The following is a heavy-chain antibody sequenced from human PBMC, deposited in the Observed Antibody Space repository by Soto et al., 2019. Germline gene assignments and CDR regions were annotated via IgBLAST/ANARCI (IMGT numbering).Heavy chain of an antibody. CDR2: FDPEDGET. CDR3: ATIPPDRNYAGNNWCDP. Sequence: ASVKVSCKVSGYTLTELSMHWVRQAPGKGLEWMGGFDPEDGETIYAQKFQGRVTMTEDTSTDTAYMELSSLRSEDTAVYYCATIPPDRNYAGNNWCDPWGQGTLVTVAS. D-gene: IGHD1-7*01. V-gene: IGHV1-24*01. CDR1: GYTLTELS. J-gene: IGHJ5*02.